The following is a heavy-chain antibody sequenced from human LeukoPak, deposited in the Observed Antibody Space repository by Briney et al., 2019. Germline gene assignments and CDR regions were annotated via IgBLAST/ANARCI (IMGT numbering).Heavy chain of an antibody. J-gene: IGHJ6*03. CDR3: ARYCSSSRCPYYYHMDV. CDR2: ISSGSSYI. CDR1: GFTFSTYS. V-gene: IGHV3-21*06. Sequence: GGSPRLSCAASGFTFSTYSMNWVRQLPGKGLEWVSSISSGSSYIYYADSVKGRFTISRDDSKNSLYLQMDSLRAEDTAVYFCARYCSSSRCPYYYHMDVWGKGTTVTVSS. D-gene: IGHD2-2*01.